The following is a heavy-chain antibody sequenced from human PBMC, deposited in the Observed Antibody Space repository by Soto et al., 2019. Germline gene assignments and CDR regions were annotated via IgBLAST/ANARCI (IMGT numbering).Heavy chain of an antibody. CDR2: ISGSGGST. J-gene: IGHJ6*02. V-gene: IGHV3-23*01. CDR1: GFTFSSYA. Sequence: EVQLLESGGGLVQPGGSLRLSCAASGFTFSSYAMSWVRQAPGKGLEWASAISGSGGSTYYADSVKGRFTISRDNSKNTMYLQMNSLRAAETAVYYCAAKRGYNYYYGMDVWGQGTTFTVSS. D-gene: IGHD3-22*01. CDR3: AAKRGYNYYYGMDV.